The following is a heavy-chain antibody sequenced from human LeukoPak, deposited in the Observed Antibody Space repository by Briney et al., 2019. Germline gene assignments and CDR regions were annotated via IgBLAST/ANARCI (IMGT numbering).Heavy chain of an antibody. CDR3: ARADDIVVVPSANVVYGSGSSIY. CDR1: GFNFSSYS. Sequence: PGGSLRLSCAASGFNFSSYSMNWVRQAPGKGLEWVSYICSSSSTIYYADSVKGRFTISRDNAKNSLYLQMNSLRDEDTAVYYCARADDIVVVPSANVVYGSGSSIYWGQGTLVTVSS. J-gene: IGHJ4*02. CDR2: ICSSSSTI. D-gene: IGHD2-2*01. V-gene: IGHV3-48*02.